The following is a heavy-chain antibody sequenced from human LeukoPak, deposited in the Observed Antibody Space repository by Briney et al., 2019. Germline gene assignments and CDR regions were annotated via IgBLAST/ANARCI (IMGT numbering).Heavy chain of an antibody. V-gene: IGHV3-48*01. CDR3: ARDFRSSSWYIGDY. CDR2: ISGGGTPI. D-gene: IGHD6-13*01. J-gene: IGHJ4*02. CDR1: GFTFSSYW. Sequence: GGSLRLSCAASGFTFSSYWMSWVRQAPGKGLEWVSYISGGGTPIYYADSVKGRFTISRDNVKNSLYLQMNSLRAEDTAVYYCARDFRSSSWYIGDYWGQGALVTVSS.